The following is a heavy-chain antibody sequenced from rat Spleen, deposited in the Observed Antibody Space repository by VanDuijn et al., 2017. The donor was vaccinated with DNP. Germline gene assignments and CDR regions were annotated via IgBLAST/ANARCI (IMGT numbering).Heavy chain of an antibody. D-gene: IGHD1-11*01. Sequence: EVQLVESGGGLVQPGRSMKLSCAASGFTFSDYYMAWVRQAPAKGLEWIGEINDDSSIMKYSASLKDKFTISRDNAQNTLYLQMSKLGSEDTAIYYCTRGPNYGGYSDYFDYWGQGVMVTVSS. CDR1: GFTFSDYY. V-gene: IGHV4-2*01. CDR2: INDDSSIM. CDR3: TRGPNYGGYSDYFDY. J-gene: IGHJ2*01.